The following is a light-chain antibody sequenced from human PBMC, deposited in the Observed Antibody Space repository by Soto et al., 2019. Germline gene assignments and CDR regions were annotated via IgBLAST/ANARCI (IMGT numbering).Light chain of an antibody. V-gene: IGLV2-14*01. CDR2: NVN. CDR3: CSFTVTNTYV. J-gene: IGLJ1*01. Sequence: QSVLTQPASVSASPGQSITISCTGTNSNVGAYDHVSWYQQRPGKAPKLLIYNVNNRPSETSHRFSGSKSGNTASLTISGLQTEEEGDYYCCSFTVTNTYVFGTGTKVTVL. CDR1: NSNVGAYDH.